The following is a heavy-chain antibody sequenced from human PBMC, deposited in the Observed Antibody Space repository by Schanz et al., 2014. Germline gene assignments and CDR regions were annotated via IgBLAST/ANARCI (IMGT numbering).Heavy chain of an antibody. CDR1: GFTFSVYW. Sequence: EVQLVESGGGLVQPGGSLRLSCAASGFTFSVYWMHWVRQPPGKGLVSVSRISGDGTTTSYADSVKGRFTISRDNAKNTLYLQLNSLRAEDTAVYYCARVPRRVTTRGGGSRYYFDYWGQGTLVTVSS. CDR3: ARVPRRVTTRGGGSRYYFDY. D-gene: IGHD4-17*01. V-gene: IGHV3-74*01. CDR2: ISGDGTTT. J-gene: IGHJ4*02.